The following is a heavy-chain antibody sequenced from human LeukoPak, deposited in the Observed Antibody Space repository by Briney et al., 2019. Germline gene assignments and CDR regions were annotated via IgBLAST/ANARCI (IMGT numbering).Heavy chain of an antibody. J-gene: IGHJ6*04. CDR1: GFTFSSYA. CDR2: ISGSGGST. CDR3: AKVGEVGTSIGSDRYYYYGMDV. Sequence: GGSLRLSCAASGFTFSSYAMSWVCQALGKGLEWVSAISGSGGSTYYADSVKGRFTISRDNSKNTLYLQMNSLRAEDTAVYYCAKVGEVGTSIGSDRYYYYGMDVWGKGTTVTVSS. V-gene: IGHV3-23*01. D-gene: IGHD2-21*02.